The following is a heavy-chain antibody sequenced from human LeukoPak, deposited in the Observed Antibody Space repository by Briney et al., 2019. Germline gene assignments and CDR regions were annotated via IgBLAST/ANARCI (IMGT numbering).Heavy chain of an antibody. Sequence: GGSLRLSCAASGFTFDDDAMHWVRQAPGKGLEWLSGISWNSGSINYADSVKGRFTISRDNAKNSLYLQMNSLRAEDTALYYCAKDNYYDSSGLSYFDYWGQGTLVTVSS. CDR1: GFTFDDDA. CDR3: AKDNYYDSSGLSYFDY. D-gene: IGHD3-22*01. J-gene: IGHJ4*02. CDR2: ISWNSGSI. V-gene: IGHV3-9*01.